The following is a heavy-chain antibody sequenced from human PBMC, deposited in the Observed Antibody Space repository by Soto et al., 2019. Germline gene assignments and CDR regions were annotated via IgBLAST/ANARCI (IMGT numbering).Heavy chain of an antibody. Sequence: GGSLRLSCAASGFTFSSYAMSWVRQAPGKGLEWVSAISGSGGSTYYADPVKGRFTISRDNSKNTLYLQMNSLRAEDTAVYYCAKRELSGYDARSYYYGMDVWGQGTTVTVSS. CDR1: GFTFSSYA. D-gene: IGHD5-12*01. CDR2: ISGSGGST. J-gene: IGHJ6*02. V-gene: IGHV3-23*01. CDR3: AKRELSGYDARSYYYGMDV.